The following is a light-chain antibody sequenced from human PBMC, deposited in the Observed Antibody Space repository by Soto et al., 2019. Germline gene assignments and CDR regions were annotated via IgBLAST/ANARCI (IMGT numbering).Light chain of an antibody. CDR2: VVS. V-gene: IGKV3-20*01. J-gene: IGKJ3*01. CDR1: QNVGSAY. CDR3: QQYVSSPFT. Sequence: EIVLTQSPGTLSLSPGERATLSCRASQNVGSAYLAWYQQKPGQAPSLLIYVVSSRATGIPDRFSGSGSGTDFTLTISRLEPEDCAVYYCQQYVSSPFTFGPGTKVDIK.